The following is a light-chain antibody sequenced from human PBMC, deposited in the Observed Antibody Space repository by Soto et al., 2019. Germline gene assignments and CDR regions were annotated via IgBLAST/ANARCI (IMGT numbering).Light chain of an antibody. CDR2: DAS. J-gene: IGKJ1*01. V-gene: IGKV1-5*01. CDR3: QQYNSYWT. Sequence: DIQMTQSPSTLSASVGDRVTITCRASQSISSWLAWYQQKPGKAPKLLIYDASSLESGVPSRFSGSGSGTEFTLTISSLQPDDFETYYCQQYNSYWTFGQGTNVEIK. CDR1: QSISSW.